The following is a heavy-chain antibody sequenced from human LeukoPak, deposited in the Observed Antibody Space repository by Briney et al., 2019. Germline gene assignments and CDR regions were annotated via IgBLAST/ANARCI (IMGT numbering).Heavy chain of an antibody. CDR1: GFTVSGNF. CDR2: IYSGGST. D-gene: IGHD4-17*01. V-gene: IGHV3-66*01. J-gene: IGHJ4*02. CDR3: ARGYGDYYFYFDY. Sequence: GGSLRLSCAASGFTVSGNFMTWVRQAPGKGLEWVPVIYSGGSTYYADSVKGRFTISRDDSKNTLYLQMNSLRAEDTAVYYCARGYGDYYFYFDYWGQGTLVTVSS.